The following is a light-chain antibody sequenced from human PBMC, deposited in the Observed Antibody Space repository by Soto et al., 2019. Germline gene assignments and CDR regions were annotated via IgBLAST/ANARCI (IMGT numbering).Light chain of an antibody. V-gene: IGKV3-20*01. Sequence: EIVLTQSPGTLSLSPGERATLSCRASQTTSRTYLAWYQQTPGQAPRLIIYGAFTRANGIPDRFSGSWSGTDFTLTIDRLEPEDFAVYYCQHYGSSVPITFGQGTRLEIK. J-gene: IGKJ5*01. CDR2: GAF. CDR1: QTTSRTY. CDR3: QHYGSSVPIT.